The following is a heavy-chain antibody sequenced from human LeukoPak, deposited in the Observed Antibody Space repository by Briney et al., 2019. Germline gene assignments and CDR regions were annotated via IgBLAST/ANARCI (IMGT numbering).Heavy chain of an antibody. D-gene: IGHD4-23*01. V-gene: IGHV3-30*04. J-gene: IGHJ4*02. CDR1: GFTFSSFS. Sequence: GGSLRLSCLASGFTFSSFSMHWVRQAPANGLEWVAVISHDGSHKYYADSVRGRFTISRDDSKNTLSLQMNTLRPEDTALFYCARDPNRLADYGGDYFDHWGQGTLVTVSS. CDR2: ISHDGSHK. CDR3: ARDPNRLADYGGDYFDH.